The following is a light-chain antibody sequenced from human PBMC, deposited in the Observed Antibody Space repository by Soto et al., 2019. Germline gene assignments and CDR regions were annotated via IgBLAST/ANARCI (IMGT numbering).Light chain of an antibody. CDR3: SSYTTRNTEV. Sequence: QSVLTQPASVSGSPGQSISISCIGTSSDVDAFNYVSWYQHHPGKAPQLIIYDVTSRPSGVSNRFSASKSGNTASLTISGLQAEDEADYYCSSYTTRNTEVFGTGTKVTVL. CDR1: SSDVDAFNY. CDR2: DVT. J-gene: IGLJ1*01. V-gene: IGLV2-14*03.